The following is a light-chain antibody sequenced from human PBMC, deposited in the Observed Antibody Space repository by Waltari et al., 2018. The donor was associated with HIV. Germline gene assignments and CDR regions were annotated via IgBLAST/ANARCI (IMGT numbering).Light chain of an antibody. CDR2: DVS. CDR1: SSDAGGYNY. V-gene: IGLV2-23*02. J-gene: IGLJ2*01. Sequence: QSALTQPASVSGSPGQSITISCTGTSSDAGGYNYVSWYQQNPGKAPKLMIYDVSKRPSGVSKCFSGSKSGNTASLTISGLQAEDEADYYCCSYAGSSTYVVFGGGTKLTVL. CDR3: CSYAGSSTYVV.